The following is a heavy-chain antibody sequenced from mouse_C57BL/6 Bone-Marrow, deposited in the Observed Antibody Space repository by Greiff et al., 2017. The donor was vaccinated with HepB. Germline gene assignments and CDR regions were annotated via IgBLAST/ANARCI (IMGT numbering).Heavy chain of an antibody. V-gene: IGHV1-53*01. Sequence: QVQLQQPGTELVKPGASVKLSCKASGYTFTSYWMHWVKQRPGQGLEWIGNINPSNGGTNYNEKFKSTATLTVDKSSSTAYMQLSSLTSEDSAVYYCARWGYYDGSSYEFDYWGQGTTRIVSS. CDR3: ARWGYYDGSSYEFDY. J-gene: IGHJ2*01. CDR2: INPSNGGT. D-gene: IGHD1-1*01. CDR1: GYTFTSYW.